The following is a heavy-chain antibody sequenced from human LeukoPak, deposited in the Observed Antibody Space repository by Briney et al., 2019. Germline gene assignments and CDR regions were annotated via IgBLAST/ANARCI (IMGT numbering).Heavy chain of an antibody. CDR3: VRPSLDAYDRDY. CDR2: INQDGSGK. J-gene: IGHJ4*02. V-gene: IGHV3-7*01. D-gene: IGHD5-12*01. CDR1: GFTFSSFW. Sequence: PGGSLRLSCAASGFTFSSFWMSWVRQAPGKGLEWVANINQDGSGKYFVDSVKGRFTISRDNAKNSLYLQMNSLRAEDTAVYYCVRPSLDAYDRDYWGQGTLVTVSS.